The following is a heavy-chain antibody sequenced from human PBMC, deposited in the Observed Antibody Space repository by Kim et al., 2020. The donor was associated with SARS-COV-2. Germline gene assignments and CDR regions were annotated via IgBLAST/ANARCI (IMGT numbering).Heavy chain of an antibody. Sequence: SETLSLNCAVYGGAGSGDLRTWIRQPPGKGLEWIGEINHNRGINYNPSLKSRVTISADTSKNQFSLKLNSVSAADTAVYYCSRGWAGVVPSPLLGLGPHYDYYVMDVWGQGTTVTVSS. V-gene: IGHV4-34*01. J-gene: IGHJ6*02. CDR2: INHNRGI. D-gene: IGHD3-16*01. CDR1: GGAGSGDL. CDR3: SRGWAGVVPSPLLGLGPHYDYYVMDV.